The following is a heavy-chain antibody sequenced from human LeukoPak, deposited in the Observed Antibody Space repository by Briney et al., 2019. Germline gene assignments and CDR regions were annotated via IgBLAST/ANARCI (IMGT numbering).Heavy chain of an antibody. CDR2: INPNSGGT. D-gene: IGHD6-13*01. CDR3: ARDPIANSSSWYVGNWFDP. V-gene: IGHV1-2*02. Sequence: GASVKVSCKASGYTFTGYYMHWVRQAPGQGLEWMGWINPNSGGTNYEQKFQGRVIMTRDTSISTAYMELSRLRSDDTAVYYCARDPIANSSSWYVGNWFDPWGQGTLVTVSS. CDR1: GYTFTGYY. J-gene: IGHJ5*02.